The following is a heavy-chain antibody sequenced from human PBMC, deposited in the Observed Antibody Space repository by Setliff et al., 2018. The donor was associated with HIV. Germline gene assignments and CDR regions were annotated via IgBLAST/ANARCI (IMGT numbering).Heavy chain of an antibody. J-gene: IGHJ4*02. CDR1: GYIFTSYY. D-gene: IGHD4-17*01. CDR2: INPGTGST. CDR3: ARGTTESCDY. Sequence: PSVKVSCKASGYIFTSYYLHWVRQVPGQGLEWMGIINPGTGSTTYAQKFQGRVTMTWDMSTTTLSMELSSLTSEDTAVFYCARGTTESCDYWGQGTLVTVSS. V-gene: IGHV1-46*01.